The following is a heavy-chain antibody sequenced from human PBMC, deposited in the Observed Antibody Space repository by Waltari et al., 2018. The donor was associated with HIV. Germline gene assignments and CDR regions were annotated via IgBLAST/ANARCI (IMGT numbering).Heavy chain of an antibody. D-gene: IGHD3-22*01. Sequence: QVQLQESGPGLVKPSQTLSLTCTVSGGSISSGGYYWNWIRQHPGKGLEWIGYIYYSGATYYNPSLKSRLTISIDTSKNQFSLKLSSVTAADTAVYYCAREYYDGTGYHHFDYWGQGTLVTVSS. CDR3: AREYYDGTGYHHFDY. V-gene: IGHV4-31*03. CDR2: IYYSGAT. CDR1: GGSISSGGYY. J-gene: IGHJ4*02.